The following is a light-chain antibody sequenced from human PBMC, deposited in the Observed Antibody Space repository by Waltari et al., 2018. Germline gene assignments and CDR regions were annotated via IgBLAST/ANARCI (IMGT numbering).Light chain of an antibody. V-gene: IGKV3-15*01. Sequence: EIVMTQSPATLSVSTGERATLSCRASQSVSSNLAWYQQKPGQAPRLLIYGASTRATGIPARFSGSGSGTGFTLTISSMQSEDFAVYYCQQYNNWPPITFGQGTRLEIK. CDR1: QSVSSN. CDR3: QQYNNWPPIT. CDR2: GAS. J-gene: IGKJ5*01.